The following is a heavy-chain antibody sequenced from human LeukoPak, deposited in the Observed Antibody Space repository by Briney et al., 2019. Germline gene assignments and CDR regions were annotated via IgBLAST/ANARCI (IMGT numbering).Heavy chain of an antibody. Sequence: GGSLRLSCAASGFTFSSYSMNWVRQAPGKGLEWISFIDSTSRTIFYAESVKGRFTISRDNAKNSLFLQMNSLRAEDTAVYYCARRVPSQVVTDYFNYWGQGTLVTVSS. V-gene: IGHV3-48*04. CDR1: GFTFSSYS. CDR2: IDSTSRTI. J-gene: IGHJ4*02. D-gene: IGHD3-22*01. CDR3: ARRVPSQVVTDYFNY.